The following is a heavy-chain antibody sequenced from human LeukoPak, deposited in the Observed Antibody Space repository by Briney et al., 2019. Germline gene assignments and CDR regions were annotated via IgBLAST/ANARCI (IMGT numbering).Heavy chain of an antibody. CDR1: GGTFSSYA. J-gene: IGHJ5*02. CDR3: ARDREGVDYYDSSSWFDP. CDR2: IIPILGIA. D-gene: IGHD3-22*01. Sequence: GASVKVSCKASGGTFSSYAISWVRQAPGQGLEWMGRIIPILGIANYAQKFQGRVTITADKSTSTAYMELSSLRSEDTAAYYCARDREGVDYYDSSSWFDPWGQGTLVTVSS. V-gene: IGHV1-69*04.